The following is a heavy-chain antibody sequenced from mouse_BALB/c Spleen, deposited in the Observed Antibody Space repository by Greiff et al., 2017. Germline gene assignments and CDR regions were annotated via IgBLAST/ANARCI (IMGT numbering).Heavy chain of an antibody. Sequence: EVKLQQSGPELVKPGASVKMSCKASGYTFTSYVMHWVKQKPGQGLEWIGYINPYNDGTKYNEKFKGKATLTSDKSSSTAYMELSSLTSEDSAVYYCASGYGSSYEGVAYWGQGTLVTVSA. CDR2: INPYNDGT. D-gene: IGHD1-1*01. V-gene: IGHV1-14*01. CDR3: ASGYGSSYEGVAY. CDR1: GYTFTSYV. J-gene: IGHJ3*01.